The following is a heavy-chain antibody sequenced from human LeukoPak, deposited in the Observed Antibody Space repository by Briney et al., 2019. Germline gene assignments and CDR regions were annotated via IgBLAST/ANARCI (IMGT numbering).Heavy chain of an antibody. CDR1: GGSISSSSYY. J-gene: IGHJ4*02. D-gene: IGHD3-9*01. V-gene: IGHV4-39*02. CDR3: AKDVPSGYWVLGGSTTGFFDY. CDR2: IYYSGST. Sequence: SETLSLTCTVSGGSISSSSYYWGWIRQPPGKGLEWIGSIYYSGSTYYNPSLKSRVTISVDTSKNQFSLKLSSVTAADTAVYYCAKDVPSGYWVLGGSTTGFFDYWGQGTLVTVSS.